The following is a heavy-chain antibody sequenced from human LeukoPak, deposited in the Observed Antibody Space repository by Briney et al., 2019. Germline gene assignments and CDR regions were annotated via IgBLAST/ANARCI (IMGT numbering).Heavy chain of an antibody. D-gene: IGHD5-18*01. J-gene: IGHJ6*03. CDR3: ARGGYSHGRYYYYMDV. CDR2: ISCTSAYI. V-gene: IGHV3-21*06. Sequence: GGSLRLSCAASGFAFSTYRMIGGSQAQGKGMEWGSSISCTSAYIYSAASLKGRFTISRDNAKNSLYLQTNSLRAEDTAVYYCARGGYSHGRYYYYMDVWGIGTAVTVSS. CDR1: GFAFSTYR.